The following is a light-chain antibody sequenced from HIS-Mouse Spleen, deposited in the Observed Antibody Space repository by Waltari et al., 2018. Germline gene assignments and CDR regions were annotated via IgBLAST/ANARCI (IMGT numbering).Light chain of an antibody. Sequence: DIQMTQSPSSLSASVGDRVTITYQASQDISNYLNWYQQKPGKAPKLLIYDASNLETGVPSRFSGSGSGTDFTFTISSLQPEDIATYYCQQYDNLQYTFGQGTKLEIK. V-gene: IGKV1-33*01. CDR3: QQYDNLQYT. J-gene: IGKJ2*01. CDR1: QDISNY. CDR2: DAS.